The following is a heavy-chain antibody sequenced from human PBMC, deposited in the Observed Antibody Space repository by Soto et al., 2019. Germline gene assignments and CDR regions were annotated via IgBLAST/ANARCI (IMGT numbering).Heavy chain of an antibody. CDR3: ARSPSWETTVTPYYFDY. J-gene: IGHJ4*02. Sequence: QVQLVQSGAEVKKPGASVKVSCKASRYTFISYDINWVRQATGQGLEWMGWKNPKSANTGYAQNFQGRVTMTRNTSISTAYMGLSSLRSEDTAVYYCARSPSWETTVTPYYFDYWGQGTLVTVSS. CDR1: RYTFISYD. CDR2: KNPKSANT. V-gene: IGHV1-8*01. D-gene: IGHD4-4*01.